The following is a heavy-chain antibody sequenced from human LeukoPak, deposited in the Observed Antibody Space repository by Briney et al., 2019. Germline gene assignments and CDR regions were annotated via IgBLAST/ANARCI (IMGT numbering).Heavy chain of an antibody. Sequence: SETLSLTCTVSGGSISSYYWSWIRQPPGKGLEWIGYIYYSGSTSYNPSLKSRVTISVDTSKNQFSLKLSSVTAADTAVYYCARGRPVAGANWFDPWGQGALVTVSS. CDR2: IYYSGST. V-gene: IGHV4-59*12. D-gene: IGHD6-13*01. CDR3: ARGRPVAGANWFDP. CDR1: GGSISSYY. J-gene: IGHJ5*02.